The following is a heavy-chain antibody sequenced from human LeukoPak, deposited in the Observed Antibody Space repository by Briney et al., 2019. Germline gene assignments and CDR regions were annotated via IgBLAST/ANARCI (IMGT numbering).Heavy chain of an antibody. CDR1: GGSISSYH. Sequence: PSETLSLTCTVSGGSISSYHWSWLRQPAGKGLEWIGRIHTSGSTNYNPSLKSRVTISVDTSKNQFSLKLSSVTAADTAVYYCARDQYYYDSSGYYSFDYWGQGTLVTVSS. V-gene: IGHV4-4*07. CDR2: IHTSGST. J-gene: IGHJ4*02. CDR3: ARDQYYYDSSGYYSFDY. D-gene: IGHD3-22*01.